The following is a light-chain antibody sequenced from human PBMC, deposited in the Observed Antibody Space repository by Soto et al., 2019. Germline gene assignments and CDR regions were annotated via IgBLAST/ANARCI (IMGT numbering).Light chain of an antibody. CDR2: GAS. CDR3: QQYYTWPLT. V-gene: IGKV3-20*01. J-gene: IGKJ5*01. Sequence: EIVLTQSPGTLSLSPGERATLSCRASQSVSSSYLAWYQQKPGQAPRLLIYGASRRATGIPDRFSGSGSGTEFTLTISSLQSEDFAVYYCQQYYTWPLTFGQGTRLEI. CDR1: QSVSSSY.